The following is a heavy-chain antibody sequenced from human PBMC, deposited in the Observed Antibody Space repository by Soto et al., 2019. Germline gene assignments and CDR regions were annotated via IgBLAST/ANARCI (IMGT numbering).Heavy chain of an antibody. J-gene: IGHJ6*02. D-gene: IGHD2-21*01. CDR3: ARERVVRYYHAMDV. Sequence: GGSLRLSCAASGFTFIPYWMTWVRQAPGKGLEWVANINQDGGEKYYVDSVKGRFTISRDNAKSSLFLQMNSLRAEDTAVYYCARERVVRYYHAMDVWGQGTTVTVS. CDR2: INQDGGEK. V-gene: IGHV3-7*01. CDR1: GFTFIPYW.